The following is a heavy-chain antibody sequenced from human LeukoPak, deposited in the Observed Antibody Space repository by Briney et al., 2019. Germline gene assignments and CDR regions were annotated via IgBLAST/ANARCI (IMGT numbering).Heavy chain of an antibody. CDR1: GGSISSGSYY. Sequence: PSETLSLTCTVSGGSISSGSYYWSWIRQPAGQGLEYIGRMYTSGSTNYNPSLKSRVTISVDTSKNQFSLKLSSVTAADTAVYYCARVTTEVDYWGQGTLVTVSS. CDR3: ARVTTEVDY. CDR2: MYTSGST. D-gene: IGHD3-22*01. J-gene: IGHJ4*02. V-gene: IGHV4-61*02.